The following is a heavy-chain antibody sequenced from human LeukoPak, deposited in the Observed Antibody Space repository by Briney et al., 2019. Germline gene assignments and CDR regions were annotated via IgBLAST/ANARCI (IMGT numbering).Heavy chain of an antibody. Sequence: ASVKVSCKASGGTFSSYAISWVRQAPGQGLEWMGRIIPILGIANYAQKFQGRVTITADKSTSTAYMELSSLRSEDTAVYYCARVPDPYDSSGYHNWFDPWGQGTLVTVSS. J-gene: IGHJ5*02. CDR1: GGTFSSYA. CDR2: IIPILGIA. CDR3: ARVPDPYDSSGYHNWFDP. V-gene: IGHV1-69*04. D-gene: IGHD3-22*01.